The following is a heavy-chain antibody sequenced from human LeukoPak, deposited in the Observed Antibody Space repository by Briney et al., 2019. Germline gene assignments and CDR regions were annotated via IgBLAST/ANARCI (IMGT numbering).Heavy chain of an antibody. D-gene: IGHD3-10*01. V-gene: IGHV3-30*03. CDR1: VFTFSSYG. CDR2: ISYDGSNK. Sequence: GGSLRLSCAASVFTFSSYGMHWVRQAPGKGLEWVAVISYDGSNKYYADSVKGRFTISRDNSKNTLYLQMNSLRAEDTAVYHCATVAGSTGFAYGHFAYPGQGNLVTVSS. CDR3: ATVAGSTGFAYGHFAY. J-gene: IGHJ4*02.